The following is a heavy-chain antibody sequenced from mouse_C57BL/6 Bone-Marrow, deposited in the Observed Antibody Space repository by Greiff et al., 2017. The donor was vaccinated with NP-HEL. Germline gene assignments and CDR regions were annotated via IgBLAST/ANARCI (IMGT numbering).Heavy chain of an antibody. CDR1: GYTFTSYW. Sequence: QVQLKQPGAELVKPGASVKLSCKASGYTFTSYWMQWVKQRPGQGLEWIGEIDPSDSYTNYNQKFKGKATWTVDTSSSTAYMQLSSLTSEDSAVDYCARWDIYDGYSAWFAYWGQGTLVTVSA. CDR3: ARWDIYDGYSAWFAY. CDR2: IDPSDSYT. D-gene: IGHD2-3*01. J-gene: IGHJ3*01. V-gene: IGHV1-50*01.